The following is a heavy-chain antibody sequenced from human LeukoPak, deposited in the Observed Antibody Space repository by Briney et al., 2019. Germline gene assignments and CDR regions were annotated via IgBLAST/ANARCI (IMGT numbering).Heavy chain of an antibody. Sequence: GGSLRLSCAASGFSVSSNYMSWVRQAPGKGLEWVSVIYSGDRTYYADSVKVRFTISRDSSKNTLYLQMNNLRAEDTAVYYCAKGEWLLQALDYWGQGTMVTVSS. D-gene: IGHD3-22*01. V-gene: IGHV3-53*05. CDR1: GFSVSSNY. CDR2: IYSGDRT. CDR3: AKGEWLLQALDY. J-gene: IGHJ4*02.